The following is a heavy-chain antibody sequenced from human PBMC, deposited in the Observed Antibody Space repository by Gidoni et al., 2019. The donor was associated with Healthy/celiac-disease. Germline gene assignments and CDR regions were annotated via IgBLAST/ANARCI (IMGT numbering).Heavy chain of an antibody. D-gene: IGHD3-10*01. V-gene: IGHV3-48*01. Sequence: EVQLVESGGGLVQLGGSLRLSCAASGFTFSSYSMNWVRQAPGKGLGWVSYISSSSSTIYYADSVKGRFTISRDNAKNSLYLQMNSLRAEDTAVYYCARVGFRAPFDYWGQGTLVTVSS. J-gene: IGHJ4*02. CDR3: ARVGFRAPFDY. CDR1: GFTFSSYS. CDR2: ISSSSSTI.